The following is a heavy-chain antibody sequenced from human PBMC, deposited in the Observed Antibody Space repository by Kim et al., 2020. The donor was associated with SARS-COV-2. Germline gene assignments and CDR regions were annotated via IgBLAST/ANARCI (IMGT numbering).Heavy chain of an antibody. J-gene: IGHJ5*02. CDR2: IYYSGST. CDR3: ARVAARLSFGWFDP. V-gene: IGHV4-59*01. D-gene: IGHD6-6*01. Sequence: SETLSLTCTVSGGSISSYYWSWIRQPPGKGLEWIGYIYYSGSTNYNPSLKSRVTISVDTSKNQFSLKLSSVTAADTAVYYCARVAARLSFGWFDPWGQGTLVTVSS. CDR1: GGSISSYY.